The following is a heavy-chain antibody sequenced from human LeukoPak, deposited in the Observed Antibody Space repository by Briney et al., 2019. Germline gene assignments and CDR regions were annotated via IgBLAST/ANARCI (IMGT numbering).Heavy chain of an antibody. CDR1: GFTFSSYD. CDR3: ARVLSGRGSYDY. J-gene: IGHJ4*02. CDR2: IGTAGDT. D-gene: IGHD1-26*01. V-gene: IGHV3-13*01. Sequence: GGSLRLSCAASGFTFSSYDMHWIRQVTGKGLEWVSAIGTAGDTYYPGSVKGRFTISRENAKNSLYLQMNSLRAGDTAVYYCARVLSGRGSYDYWGQGTLVTVSS.